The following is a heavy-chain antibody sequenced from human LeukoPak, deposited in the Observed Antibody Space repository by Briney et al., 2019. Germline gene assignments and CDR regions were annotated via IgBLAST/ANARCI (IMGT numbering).Heavy chain of an antibody. J-gene: IGHJ4*02. V-gene: IGHV3-48*03. Sequence: GGSLRLSCAASGFTFSSYEMNWVPQAPRKGLEEVSYISSSGSTIYYADSVKGRFTISRDNAKNSLYLQVNGLRTEDTAVYYCASDRGGSGWVNWGQGTLVTVSS. CDR3: ASDRGGSGWVN. D-gene: IGHD6-19*01. CDR1: GFTFSSYE. CDR2: ISSSGSTI.